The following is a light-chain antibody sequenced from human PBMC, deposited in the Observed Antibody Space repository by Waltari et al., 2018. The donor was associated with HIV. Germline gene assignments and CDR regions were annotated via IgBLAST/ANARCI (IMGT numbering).Light chain of an antibody. CDR2: STN. CDR3: VLYMGRGISL. CDR1: SGSVSTSFY. Sequence: QTVVTQEPSFSVSPGGTVTLTCGLSSGSVSTSFYPSWYQQTPGQAPRTLISSTNTRPSGVPDRFSGSILGNNAALTITGAQADDESDYYCVLYMGRGISLFGGGTKLTVL. J-gene: IGLJ2*01. V-gene: IGLV8-61*01.